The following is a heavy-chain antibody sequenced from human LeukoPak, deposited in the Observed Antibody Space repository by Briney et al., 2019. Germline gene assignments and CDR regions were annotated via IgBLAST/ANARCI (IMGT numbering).Heavy chain of an antibody. CDR1: GFTFSSYA. CDR2: ISGSGSST. V-gene: IGHV3-23*01. CDR3: AIDRTDLPY. J-gene: IGHJ3*01. Sequence: GGSLRLSCAASGFTFSSYAMNWVRQAPGKGLEWVSAISGSGSSTYYADSVKGRFTISRDNSKNTLYLQMNSLRAEDTAVYYCAIDRTDLPYWGQGTMVIVSS.